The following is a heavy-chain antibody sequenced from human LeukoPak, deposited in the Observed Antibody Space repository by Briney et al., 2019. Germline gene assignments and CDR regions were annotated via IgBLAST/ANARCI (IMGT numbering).Heavy chain of an antibody. J-gene: IGHJ4*02. CDR1: GITFSSYW. D-gene: IGHD3-9*01. CDR2: INSDGGTT. Sequence: GGSLRLSCAASGITFSSYWMHWVRQAPGKGLVWVSRINSDGGTTGYADSVKGRFTISRDNAKNTLYLQMNSLRADDTAVYYCARSSDWIFEYWGQGTPVTVSS. CDR3: ARSSDWIFEY. V-gene: IGHV3-74*01.